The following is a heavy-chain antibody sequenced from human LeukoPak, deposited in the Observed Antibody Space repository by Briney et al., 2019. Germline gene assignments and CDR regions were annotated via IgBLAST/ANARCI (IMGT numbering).Heavy chain of an antibody. Sequence: SETLSLTCTVSGGSISSYYWSWLRQPPGKGLEWIGYIYYSGSTNYNPSLKSRVTMSVDTSKNQFSLKLSSVTAADTAVYYCARASTGYCSSTSCSHYYYYMDVWGKGTTVTVSS. V-gene: IGHV4-59*12. CDR2: IYYSGST. CDR3: ARASTGYCSSTSCSHYYYYMDV. D-gene: IGHD2-2*01. J-gene: IGHJ6*03. CDR1: GGSISSYY.